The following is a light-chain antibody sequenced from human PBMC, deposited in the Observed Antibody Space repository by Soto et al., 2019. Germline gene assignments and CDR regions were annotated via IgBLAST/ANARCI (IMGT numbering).Light chain of an antibody. Sequence: QSVLTQPPSVSGAPGQRVTISCTGSSSNIGAGYDVHWYQQLPGTAPKLLIHGNSNRPSGVPARFSASKSGTSASLAITGLQADDEADYYCQSYDSSPSGWVFGGGTKVTVL. J-gene: IGLJ3*02. V-gene: IGLV1-40*01. CDR2: GNS. CDR1: SSNIGAGYD. CDR3: QSYDSSPSGWV.